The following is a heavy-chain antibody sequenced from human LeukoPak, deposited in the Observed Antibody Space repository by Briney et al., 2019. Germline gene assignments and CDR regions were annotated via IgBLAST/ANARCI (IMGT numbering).Heavy chain of an antibody. Sequence: GGSLRLSCAASEFTFRSYAMTWVRQAPGKGLEWVSGISRSGDTTYHADSVKGRFTISRDNSKSTLYLQMNSLRAEDTAVYYCAKNWVAGLFDHWGQGTLVTVSS. CDR1: EFTFRSYA. CDR2: ISRSGDTT. J-gene: IGHJ4*02. V-gene: IGHV3-23*01. CDR3: AKNWVAGLFDH. D-gene: IGHD6-19*01.